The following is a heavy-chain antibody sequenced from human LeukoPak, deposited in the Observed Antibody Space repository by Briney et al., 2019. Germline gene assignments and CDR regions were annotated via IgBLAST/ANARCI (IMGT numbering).Heavy chain of an antibody. Sequence: GXSLRLSCAASGFTFSSYGMHWVRQAPGKGLEWVAFIRYDGSNKYYADSVKGRFTISRDNSKNTLYLQMNSLRAEDTAVYYCAKDWANYCSSTSCYTGEDYWGQGTLVTVSS. CDR1: GFTFSSYG. V-gene: IGHV3-30*02. CDR2: IRYDGSNK. CDR3: AKDWANYCSSTSCYTGEDY. J-gene: IGHJ4*02. D-gene: IGHD2-2*02.